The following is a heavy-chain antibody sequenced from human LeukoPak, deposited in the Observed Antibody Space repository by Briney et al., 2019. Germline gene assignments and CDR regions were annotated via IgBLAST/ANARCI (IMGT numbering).Heavy chain of an antibody. V-gene: IGHV3-33*01. J-gene: IGHJ4*02. CDR2: IWYDGSNK. CDR1: GFTFSSYG. D-gene: IGHD4-17*01. CDR3: ARDLAMTTVTTFRY. Sequence: PGGSLRLSCAASGFTFSSYGMHWVRQAPGKGLEWVAVIWYDGSNKYYADSVKGRSTISRDNSKNTLYLQMNSLRAEDTAVYYCARDLAMTTVTTFRYWGQGTLVTVSS.